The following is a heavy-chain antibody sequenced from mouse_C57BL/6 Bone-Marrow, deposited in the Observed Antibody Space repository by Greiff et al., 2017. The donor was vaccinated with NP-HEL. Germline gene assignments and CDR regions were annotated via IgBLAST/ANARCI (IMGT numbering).Heavy chain of an antibody. Sequence: EVNLVESGGGLVKPGGSLKLSCAASGFTFSSYAMSWVRQTPEKRLEWVATISDGGSYTYYPDNVKGRFTISRDNAKNNLYLQMSHLKSEDTAMYYCARGYDYDGRGFAYWGQGTLVTVSA. V-gene: IGHV5-4*03. CDR3: ARGYDYDGRGFAY. CDR2: ISDGGSYT. D-gene: IGHD2-4*01. J-gene: IGHJ3*01. CDR1: GFTFSSYA.